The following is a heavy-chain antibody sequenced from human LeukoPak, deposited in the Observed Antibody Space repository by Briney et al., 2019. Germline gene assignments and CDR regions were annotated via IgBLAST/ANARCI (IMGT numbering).Heavy chain of an antibody. CDR1: GFTFSSYA. V-gene: IGHV3-23*01. J-gene: IGHJ4*02. CDR2: ISGSGGST. D-gene: IGHD4-17*01. CDR3: ARESGVTKIDY. Sequence: GGSLRLSCAASGFTFSSYAMSWVRQAPGKGLEWVSAISGSGGSTYYADSVKGRFTISRDNARNSLYLQMNSLRAEDTAVYYCARESGVTKIDYWGQGTLVSVSS.